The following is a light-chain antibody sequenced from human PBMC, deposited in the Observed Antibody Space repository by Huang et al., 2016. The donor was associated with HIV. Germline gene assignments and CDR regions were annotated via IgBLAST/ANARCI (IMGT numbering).Light chain of an antibody. CDR2: DES. Sequence: DIVLTQSPATLSLSPGQRVTLSCRASQSVSYFLAWYQQKPVQAPRLLIYDESKRATRIPARFSGSGAGTDFTLTIISLEPEDVAVYYCQQRSKWPLTFGGGTKVESK. CDR1: QSVSYF. V-gene: IGKV3-11*01. J-gene: IGKJ4*01. CDR3: QQRSKWPLT.